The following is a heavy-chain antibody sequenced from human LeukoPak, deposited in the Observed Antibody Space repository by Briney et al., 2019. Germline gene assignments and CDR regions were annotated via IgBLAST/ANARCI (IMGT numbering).Heavy chain of an antibody. CDR1: GFTFSGFA. CDR2: VSRFGYGT. D-gene: IGHD2-2*01. J-gene: IGHJ4*02. Sequence: GGSLRLSCAASGFTFSGFAMNWVRQAPGKGREGVSSVSRFGYGTFYADSVRGRFPISRQNPKNTLYLQMNSLRADDMAVYYCAKDYAVGSLGSWGQGTLVTVSS. V-gene: IGHV3-23*01. CDR3: AKDYAVGSLGS.